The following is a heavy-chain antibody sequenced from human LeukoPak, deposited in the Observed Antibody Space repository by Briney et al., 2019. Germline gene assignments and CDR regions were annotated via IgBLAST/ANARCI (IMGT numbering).Heavy chain of an antibody. CDR2: INPSGGST. Sequence: ASVKVSCKASGYTFTSHYMHWVRQAPGQGLEWMGIINPSGGSTSYAQKFQGRVTMTRDTSTSTVYMELSSLRSEDTAVYYCARASQGKWLFEYWGQGTLVTVSS. CDR3: ARASQGKWLFEY. D-gene: IGHD3-22*01. J-gene: IGHJ4*02. CDR1: GYTFTSHY. V-gene: IGHV1-46*01.